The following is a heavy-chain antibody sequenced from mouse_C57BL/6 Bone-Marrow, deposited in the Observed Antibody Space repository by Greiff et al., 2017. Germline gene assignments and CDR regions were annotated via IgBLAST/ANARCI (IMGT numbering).Heavy chain of an antibody. CDR2: INPNNGGT. CDR3: ARLMGIYYYGSSPFDY. V-gene: IGHV1-26*01. J-gene: IGHJ2*01. Sequence: EVQLQQSGPELVKPGASVKISCKASGYTFTDYYMNWVKQSPGKSLEWIGDINPNNGGTSYNQKFKGKATLTVDKSSSTAYMELRSLTSEDSAVYYCARLMGIYYYGSSPFDYWGQGTTLTVSS. D-gene: IGHD1-1*01. CDR1: GYTFTDYY.